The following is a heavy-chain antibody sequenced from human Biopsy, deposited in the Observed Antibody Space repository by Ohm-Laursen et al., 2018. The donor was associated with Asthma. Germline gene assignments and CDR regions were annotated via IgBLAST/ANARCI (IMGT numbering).Heavy chain of an antibody. D-gene: IGHD3-10*01. CDR3: ARDVVWFREVGGMDV. J-gene: IGHJ6*02. V-gene: IGHV3-30*03. Sequence: SLRLSCAAFGFIFGDFEMHWVRQAPGKGLEWVAVISYDGSTKYSADSVKGRFIVSRDISKNILSLQMNSLRPEDTAVYYCARDVVWFREVGGMDVWGQGTTVTVSS. CDR1: GFIFGDFE. CDR2: ISYDGSTK.